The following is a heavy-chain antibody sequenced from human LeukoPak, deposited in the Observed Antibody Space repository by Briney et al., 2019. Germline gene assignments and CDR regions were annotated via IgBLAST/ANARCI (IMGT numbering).Heavy chain of an antibody. V-gene: IGHV1-8*01. D-gene: IGHD2-2*02. CDR1: GYTFTSYD. CDR2: MNPNNGNT. CDR3: ARDTGYCSSTSCYRDDY. Sequence: ASVKVSCKASGYTFTSYDINWVRQATGQGLEWMGWMNPNNGNTGYAQKFQGRVTMTRNTSISTAYMELSSLRSEDTAVYYCARDTGYCSSTSCYRDDYWGQGTLVTVSS. J-gene: IGHJ4*02.